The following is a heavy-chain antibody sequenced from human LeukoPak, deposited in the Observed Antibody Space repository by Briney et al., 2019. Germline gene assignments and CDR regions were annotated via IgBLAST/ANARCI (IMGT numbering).Heavy chain of an antibody. V-gene: IGHV4-34*01. Sequence: PGGSLRLSCAASGFTFSSYSMTWVRQPPGKGLEWIGEINHSGSTNYNPSLKSRVTISVDTSKNQFSLKLSSVTAADTAVYYCASGHYYDSSGYSHAFDIWGQGTMVTVSS. J-gene: IGHJ3*02. D-gene: IGHD3-22*01. CDR2: INHSGST. CDR3: ASGHYYDSSGYSHAFDI. CDR1: GFTFSSYS.